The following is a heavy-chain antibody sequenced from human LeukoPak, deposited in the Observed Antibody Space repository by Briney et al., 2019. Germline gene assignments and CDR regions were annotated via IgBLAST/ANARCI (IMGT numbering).Heavy chain of an antibody. D-gene: IGHD6-13*01. CDR3: GRQGYTAAYSFLDY. Sequence: SETLSLTCTVSGGSINSYYWGWVRQAPGKGLEWIGRIYTTGTTYYSPSLKSRLTMSVDTSKNQFSLNLRSVTAADTALYYCGRQGYTAAYSFLDYWSQGTLVTVSS. J-gene: IGHJ4*02. CDR1: GGSINSYY. V-gene: IGHV4-4*07. CDR2: IYTTGTT.